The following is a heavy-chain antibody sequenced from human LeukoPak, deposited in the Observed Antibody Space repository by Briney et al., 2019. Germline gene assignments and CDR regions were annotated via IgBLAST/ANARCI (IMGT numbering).Heavy chain of an antibody. CDR1: GGSFSSYY. V-gene: IGHV4-34*01. D-gene: IGHD3-16*01. CDR2: VNHNGKT. Sequence: SETLSLTCAVHGGSFSSYYYNWVRQSPGKGLEWIGHVNHNGKTNYNPSPKSRVAISVDTSKNQFSLTLTSVSAADTAIYFCARGWGGFDSWGQGTLVTVSS. J-gene: IGHJ5*01. CDR3: ARGWGGFDS.